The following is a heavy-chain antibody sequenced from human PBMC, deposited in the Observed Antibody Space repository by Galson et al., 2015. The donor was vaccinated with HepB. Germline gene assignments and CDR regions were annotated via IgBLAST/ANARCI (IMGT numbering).Heavy chain of an antibody. CDR1: GFTFSNAW. CDR2: IKSKTDGGTT. CDR3: TTEASPTYYDFWSGYYEAAYGFDY. D-gene: IGHD3-3*01. Sequence: SLRLSCAASGFTFSNAWMSWVRQAPGKGLEWVGRIKSKTDGGTTDYAAPVKGRFTISRDDSKNTLYLQMNSLKTEDTAVYYCTTEASPTYYDFWSGYYEAAYGFDYWGQGTLVTVSS. V-gene: IGHV3-15*01. J-gene: IGHJ4*02.